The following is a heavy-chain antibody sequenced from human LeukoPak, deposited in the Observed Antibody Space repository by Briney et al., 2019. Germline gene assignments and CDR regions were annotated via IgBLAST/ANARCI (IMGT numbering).Heavy chain of an antibody. V-gene: IGHV3-23*01. CDR1: GFTFSSYG. Sequence: GGSLRLSCAASGFTFSSYGMSWVRQAPGKGLEWVSAISGSGGSTYYADSVKGRFTISRDNSKNTLYLQMNSLRAEDTAVYYCAKDLYSSSWYGYFDLWGRGTLVTVSS. J-gene: IGHJ2*01. CDR2: ISGSGGST. CDR3: AKDLYSSSWYGYFDL. D-gene: IGHD6-13*01.